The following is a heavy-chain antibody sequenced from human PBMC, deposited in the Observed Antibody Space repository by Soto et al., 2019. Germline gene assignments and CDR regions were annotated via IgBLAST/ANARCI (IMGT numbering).Heavy chain of an antibody. Sequence: GGSLRLSCAASGFTFMSYTMNWVRQAPGTGLEWVASISSSSSYIEYADSLKGRFTISRDNAKNSVHLQMRSLRAEDTAVYYCARDSGSSSDYYGMDVWGQGTTVTVSS. CDR3: ARDSGSSSDYYGMDV. CDR2: ISSSSSYI. V-gene: IGHV3-21*01. D-gene: IGHD6-13*01. CDR1: GFTFMSYT. J-gene: IGHJ6*02.